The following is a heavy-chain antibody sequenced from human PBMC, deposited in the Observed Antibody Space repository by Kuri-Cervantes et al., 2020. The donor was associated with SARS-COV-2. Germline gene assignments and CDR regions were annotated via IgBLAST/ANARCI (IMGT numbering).Heavy chain of an antibody. J-gene: IGHJ4*02. D-gene: IGHD1-26*01. CDR3: ARARLVGAVIFDY. CDR2: IYYSGST. V-gene: IGHV4-30-4*08. CDR1: GCSISSGDYY. Sequence: SCTVSGCSISSGDYYWSWIRQPPGKGLEWIGYIYYSGSTYYNPSLKSRVTISVDTSKNQFSLKLSSVTAADTAVYYCARARLVGAVIFDYWGQGTLVTVSS.